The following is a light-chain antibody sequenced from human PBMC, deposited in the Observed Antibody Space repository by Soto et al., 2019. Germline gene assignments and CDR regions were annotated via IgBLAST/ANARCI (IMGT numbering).Light chain of an antibody. CDR2: EVT. CDR1: GSDIAGYNY. Sequence: QSALTQPASVSGSLGQSITISCTGIGSDIAGYNYISWYQLLPGKAPKLLIYEVTIRPSGISNRFSGSKSGNTASLTISGLLAEDEADYFCTSFTSTSSLYVFGTGTKLTVL. J-gene: IGLJ1*01. CDR3: TSFTSTSSLYV. V-gene: IGLV2-14*01.